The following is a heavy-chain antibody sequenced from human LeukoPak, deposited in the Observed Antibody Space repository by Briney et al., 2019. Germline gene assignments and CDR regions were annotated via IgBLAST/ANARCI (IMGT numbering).Heavy chain of an antibody. V-gene: IGHV3-48*01. D-gene: IGHD3-10*01. CDR3: ARVDYYGPGMDV. CDR2: ISSSGNLI. J-gene: IGHJ6*02. Sequence: GGSLRLSCEASGLTFSSYDMNWVRQAPGKGLEWVSYISSSGNLIHYADSVKGRFTISRDNSKNTLYLQMNSLRAEDTAVYYCARVDYYGPGMDVWGQGTTVTVSS. CDR1: GLTFSSYD.